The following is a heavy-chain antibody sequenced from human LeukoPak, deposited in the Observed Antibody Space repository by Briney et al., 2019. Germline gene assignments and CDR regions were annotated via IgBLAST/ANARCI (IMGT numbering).Heavy chain of an antibody. J-gene: IGHJ4*02. CDR2: ISRTSSYT. Sequence: GGSLRLSCAASGFTFSDYYMSWTRQAPGKGLEWVSYISRTSSYTKHADSVKGRFTISRDNSKNTLYLQMNSLRPEDTAVYYCARAPLHSNGWSFDYWGQGTLVTVSS. V-gene: IGHV3-11*06. CDR3: ARAPLHSNGWSFDY. D-gene: IGHD6-19*01. CDR1: GFTFSDYY.